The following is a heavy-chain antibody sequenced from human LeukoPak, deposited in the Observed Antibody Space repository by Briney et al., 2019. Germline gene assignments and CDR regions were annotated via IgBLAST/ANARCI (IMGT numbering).Heavy chain of an antibody. CDR3: ARVGSYYDSSGYYGYFDY. D-gene: IGHD3-22*01. CDR2: IYYSGST. CDR1: GGSISSYY. J-gene: IGHJ4*02. V-gene: IGHV4-59*01. Sequence: SETLSLTCTVSGGSISSYYWSWIRQPPGKGLEWIGYIYYSGSTNYNPSLKSRVTISVDTSKNQFSLKLSSVTAADTAVYYCARVGSYYDSSGYYGYFDYWGQGTLVTVSS.